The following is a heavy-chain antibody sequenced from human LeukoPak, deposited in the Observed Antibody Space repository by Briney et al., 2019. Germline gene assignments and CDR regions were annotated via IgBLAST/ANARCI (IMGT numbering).Heavy chain of an antibody. D-gene: IGHD2-21*01. CDR3: ARIRGGDDWFDP. CDR2: IDPSDSYT. Sequence: GESLKISCKGSGYSFTTYWISWVRQMPGKGLECMGRIDPSDSYTNYSPSFQGHVTISADRSISTAYLQWRSLKASDTAVYYCARIRGGDDWFDPWGQGTLVTVSS. CDR1: GYSFTTYW. J-gene: IGHJ5*02. V-gene: IGHV5-10-1*01.